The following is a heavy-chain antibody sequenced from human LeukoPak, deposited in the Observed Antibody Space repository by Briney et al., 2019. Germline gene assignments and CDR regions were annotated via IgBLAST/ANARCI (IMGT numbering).Heavy chain of an antibody. Sequence: SETLSLTCTVSGYSMSNYYWSWIRQTAGKRLEWIGPIYISGSTNYNPSLMSRLTMSVDTSKNQFSLKLTSVTAAYTAVYYCARSNPTVTPYYFDYWGQGTLFTVSS. CDR1: GYSMSNYY. J-gene: IGHJ4*02. CDR3: ARSNPTVTPYYFDY. V-gene: IGHV4-4*07. CDR2: IYISGST. D-gene: IGHD4-11*01.